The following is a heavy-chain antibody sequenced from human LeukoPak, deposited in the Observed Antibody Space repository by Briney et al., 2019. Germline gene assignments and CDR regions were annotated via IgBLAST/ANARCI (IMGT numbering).Heavy chain of an antibody. V-gene: IGHV3-48*01. D-gene: IGHD6-13*01. CDR2: TSSSGSDI. Sequence: GGSLRLSCAASGFTFSGYGMSWVRQAPGKGLEWVSFTSSSGSDIYYADSVKGRFTISRDNAKGSLFLQMNSLRAEDTAVYYCAKDSTYYYYGMDVWGQGTTVTVSS. CDR3: AKDSTYYYYGMDV. J-gene: IGHJ6*02. CDR1: GFTFSGYG.